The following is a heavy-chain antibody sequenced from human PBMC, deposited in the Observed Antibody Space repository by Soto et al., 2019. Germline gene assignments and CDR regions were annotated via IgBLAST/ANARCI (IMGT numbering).Heavy chain of an antibody. CDR2: IYYSGST. J-gene: IGHJ6*02. CDR3: ATRDEWLGGYYYYGMDV. V-gene: IGHV4-39*01. CDR1: GGSVNIGTYY. Sequence: SETLSLTCTVPGGSVNIGTYYWSWIRQPPGKGLEWIGSIYYSGSTYYNPSLKSRVTISVDTSKNQFSLKLSSVTAADTAVYNCATRDEWLGGYYYYGMDVWGQGTTVTVSS. D-gene: IGHD6-19*01.